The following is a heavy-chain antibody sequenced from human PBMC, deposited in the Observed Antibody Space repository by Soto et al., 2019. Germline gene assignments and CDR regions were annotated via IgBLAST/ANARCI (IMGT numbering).Heavy chain of an antibody. V-gene: IGHV4-34*01. D-gene: IGHD3-22*01. CDR2: INHSGST. CDR3: AAGYILSPDSSSGGRFDY. Sequence: QVQLQQWGAGLLKPSETLSLTCAVYGGSFSGYYWSWIRQPPGKGLEWIGEINHSGSTNYNPSLKSRVTISVDTSKNQFSLKLSSVTAADTAVYYCAAGYILSPDSSSGGRFDYWGQGTLVTVSS. CDR1: GGSFSGYY. J-gene: IGHJ4*02.